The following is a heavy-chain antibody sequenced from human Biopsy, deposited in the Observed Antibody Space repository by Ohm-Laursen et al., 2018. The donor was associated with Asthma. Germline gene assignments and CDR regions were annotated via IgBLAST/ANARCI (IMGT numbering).Heavy chain of an antibody. J-gene: IGHJ4*02. V-gene: IGHV3-30-3*01. D-gene: IGHD6-19*01. CDR2: ISYDGSSI. Sequence: SLRLSCSASGFVFRSHAMHWVRQAPGKGLEWVAVISYDGSSIYYADSVKGRFTISRDNSKNTLSLQMNSLTAEDTAVYYCAREGVAGTHIEDWGQGTLVTVSS. CDR1: GFVFRSHA. CDR3: AREGVAGTHIED.